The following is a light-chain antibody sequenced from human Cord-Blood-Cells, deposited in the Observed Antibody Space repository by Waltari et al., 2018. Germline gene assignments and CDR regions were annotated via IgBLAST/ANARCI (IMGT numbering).Light chain of an antibody. CDR2: GAS. CDR1: QSVSSY. V-gene: IGKV3-11*01. Sequence: EIVLTQSPATLSLSPGERATLSRRASQSVSSYFAWYQQKPGQAPRPLIYGASNRATCIPARFSGSWSGTDFTLTISSLEPEDFAVYYCQQRSNWPALTFGGGTKVETK. J-gene: IGKJ4*01. CDR3: QQRSNWPALT.